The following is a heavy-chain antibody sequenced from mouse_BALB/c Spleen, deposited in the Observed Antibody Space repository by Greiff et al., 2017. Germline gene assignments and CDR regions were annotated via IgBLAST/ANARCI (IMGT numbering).Heavy chain of an antibody. V-gene: IGHV1-69*02. CDR1: GYTFTSYW. Sequence: VQLQQPGAELVKPGASVKLSCKASGYTFTSYWMHWVKQRPGQGLEWIGEIDPSDSYTNYNQKFKGKATLTVDKSSSTAYMQLSSLTSEDSAVYYCARRSGSYWYFDVWGAGTTVTVSS. D-gene: IGHD1-3*01. CDR2: IDPSDSYT. J-gene: IGHJ1*01. CDR3: ARRSGSYWYFDV.